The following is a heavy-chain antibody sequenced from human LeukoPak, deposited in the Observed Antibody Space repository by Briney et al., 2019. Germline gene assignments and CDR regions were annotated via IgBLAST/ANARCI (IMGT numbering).Heavy chain of an antibody. CDR3: ARAREIAAAELSSYYMDV. CDR1: GGTFSSYA. Sequence: GASVKVSCKASGGTFSSYAISWVRQAPGQGLEWMGGIIPIFGTANYAQKFQGRVTITTDESTSTAYMELSSLRSEGTAVYYCARAREIAAAELSSYYMDVWGKGTTVTVSS. D-gene: IGHD6-13*01. J-gene: IGHJ6*03. V-gene: IGHV1-69*05. CDR2: IIPIFGTA.